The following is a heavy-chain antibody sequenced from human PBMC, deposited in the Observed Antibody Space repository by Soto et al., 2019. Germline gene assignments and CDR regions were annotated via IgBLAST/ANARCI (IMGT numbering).Heavy chain of an antibody. J-gene: IGHJ5*02. D-gene: IGHD4-4*01. CDR2: IYHSGST. CDR1: GGSISSGGYS. V-gene: IGHV4-30-2*01. Sequence: QLQLQESGSGLVKPSQTLSLTCAVSGGSISSGGYSWSWIRQPPGKGLEWIGYIYHSGSTYYNPSLKSRVTMPVDRSKHQFSLKLSSVTAADTAVYYCARRIVRNYAWFDPWGQGTLVTVSS. CDR3: ARRIVRNYAWFDP.